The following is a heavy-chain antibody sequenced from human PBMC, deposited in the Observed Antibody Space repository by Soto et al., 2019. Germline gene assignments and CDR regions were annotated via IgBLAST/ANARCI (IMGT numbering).Heavy chain of an antibody. Sequence: GGSLRLSCAASGFTVSSNYMSWVRQAPGKGLEWVSVIYSGGSTYYADSVKGRFTISRDNSKNTLYLQMNSLRAEDTAVYYCGRDDKNYGMDVWGQGTTDTVSS. CDR1: GFTVSSNY. CDR2: IYSGGST. J-gene: IGHJ6*02. CDR3: GRDDKNYGMDV. V-gene: IGHV3-66*01.